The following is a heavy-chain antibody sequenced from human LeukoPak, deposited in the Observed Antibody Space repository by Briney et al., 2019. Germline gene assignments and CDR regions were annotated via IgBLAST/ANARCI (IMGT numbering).Heavy chain of an antibody. CDR1: GGSISSYY. J-gene: IGHJ6*02. CDR3: ARHGPLYEYFYYNMDV. V-gene: IGHV4-59*08. Sequence: SETLSLTCTVSGGSISSYYWSWIRQPPGKGLEWIGYIYYSGSTNYNPSLKSRVTISVDTSKNQFSLKLSSVTAADTAVYYCARHGPLYEYFYYNMDVWGQGTTVTVSS. D-gene: IGHD5/OR15-5a*01. CDR2: IYYSGST.